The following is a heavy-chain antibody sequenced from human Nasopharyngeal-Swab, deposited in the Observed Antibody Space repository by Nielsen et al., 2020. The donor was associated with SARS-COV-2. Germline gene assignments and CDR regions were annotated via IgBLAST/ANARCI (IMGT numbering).Heavy chain of an antibody. D-gene: IGHD3-3*01. CDR1: GYTFTSYD. V-gene: IGHV1-8*01. CDR3: ARLSNYDFWSGYYAYMDV. Sequence: ASVKVSCKASGYTFTSYDINWVRQATGQGLEWMGWMNPNSGNTGYAQKFQGRVTMTRNTSISTAYMELSSLRSEDTAVYYRARLSNYDFWSGYYAYMDVWGKGTTVTVSS. J-gene: IGHJ6*03. CDR2: MNPNSGNT.